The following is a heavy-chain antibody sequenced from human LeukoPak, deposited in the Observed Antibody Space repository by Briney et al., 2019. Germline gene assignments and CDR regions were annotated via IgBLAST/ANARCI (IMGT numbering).Heavy chain of an antibody. CDR2: IYYSGST. D-gene: IGHD1-26*01. J-gene: IGHJ6*03. V-gene: IGHV4-59*01. CDR3: ARGGIVGATGGDYYYYYMDV. CDR1: GGSISSYY. Sequence: SETLSLTCTVSGGSISSYYWSWLRQPPGKGLEWIGYIYYSGSTNYNPSLKSRVTISVDTSKNQFSLKLSSVTAADTAVYYCARGGIVGATGGDYYYYYMDVWGKGTTVTVSS.